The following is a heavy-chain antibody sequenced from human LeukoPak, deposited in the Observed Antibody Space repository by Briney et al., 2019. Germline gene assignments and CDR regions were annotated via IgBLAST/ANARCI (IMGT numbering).Heavy chain of an antibody. D-gene: IGHD3-22*01. J-gene: IGHJ4*02. CDR1: GGSFSGYY. V-gene: IGHV4-34*01. CDR2: INHSGST. Sequence: SETLSLTCAVYGGSFSGYYWSWIRRPPGKGLEWIGEINHSGSTNYHPSLKSRVTISVDTSKNQFSLKLSSVTAADTAVYYCARGRYYDSSGYYAYWGQGTLVTVSS. CDR3: ARGRYYDSSGYYAY.